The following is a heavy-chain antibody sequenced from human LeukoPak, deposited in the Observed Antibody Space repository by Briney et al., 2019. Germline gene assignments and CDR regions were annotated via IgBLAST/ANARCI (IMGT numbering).Heavy chain of an antibody. CDR3: ARVGSNCGGDCYPYAFDV. V-gene: IGHV3-33*01. CDR1: GFTFSSYG. CDR2: IWYDGRNK. J-gene: IGHJ3*01. Sequence: PGRSLRLSCAASGFTFSSYGMHWVRQAPGKGLEWVAVIWYDGRNKFYADSLKGRFTISRDNAKNMLYLEMNSLSAEDTAVYYCARVGSNCGGDCYPYAFDVWGQGTVVTVSS. D-gene: IGHD2-21*02.